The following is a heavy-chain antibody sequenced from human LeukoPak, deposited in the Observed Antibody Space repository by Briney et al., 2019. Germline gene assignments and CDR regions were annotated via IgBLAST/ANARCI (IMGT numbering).Heavy chain of an antibody. D-gene: IGHD4-17*01. CDR2: ISYDGRNK. V-gene: IGHV3-30*03. CDR3: ARASYGDYVASFDY. J-gene: IGHJ4*02. Sequence: GKSLRLSYAASGFTFNNYGMHWVRQAPGKGLEWVAVISYDGRNKHYPDSVKGRFTISRDISTDTLWLQMDSLRTEDTAVYYCARASYGDYVASFDYWGQGTLVTVSS. CDR1: GFTFNNYG.